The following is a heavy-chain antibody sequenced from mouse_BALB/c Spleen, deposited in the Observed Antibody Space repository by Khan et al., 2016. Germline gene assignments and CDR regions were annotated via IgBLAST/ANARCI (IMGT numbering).Heavy chain of an antibody. J-gene: IGHJ3*01. CDR3: ARSFGYRGFAY. CDR2: ISYSGST. V-gene: IGHV3-2*02. D-gene: IGHD2-2*01. CDR1: GYSITSDYA. Sequence: VQLKESGPGLVKPSQSLSLTCTVTGYSITSDYAWNWIRQFPGNKLEWMGYISYSGSTNYNPFLKSRVSITRDTSKNQVFLQLNSVTTEDTATYYCARSFGYRGFAYWGQGTLVTVSA.